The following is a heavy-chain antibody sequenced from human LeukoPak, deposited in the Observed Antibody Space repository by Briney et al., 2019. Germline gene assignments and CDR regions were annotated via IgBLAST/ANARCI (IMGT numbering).Heavy chain of an antibody. CDR1: GFTFSSYS. V-gene: IGHV3-48*04. J-gene: IGHJ4*02. D-gene: IGHD4-17*01. Sequence: GGSLRLSCAASGFTFSSYSMNWVRQAPGKGLEWVSYISSSSSTIYYADSVKGRFTISRDNAKNSLYLQMNSLRAEDTAVYYCAREANDYGDYFGYWGQGTLVTVSS. CDR2: ISSSSSTI. CDR3: AREANDYGDYFGY.